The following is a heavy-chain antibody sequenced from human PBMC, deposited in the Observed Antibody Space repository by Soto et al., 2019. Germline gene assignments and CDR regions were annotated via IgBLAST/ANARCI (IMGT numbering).Heavy chain of an antibody. CDR1: GYTFTSYY. Sequence: ASVKVSCKASGYTFTSYYMHWVRQAPGQGLEWMGIINPSGGSTSYAQKFQGRVTMTRDTSTSAVYMELSSLRSEDTAVYYCAREPNYGANGDYYYYYMDVWGKGTTVTVSS. D-gene: IGHD4-17*01. V-gene: IGHV1-46*03. J-gene: IGHJ6*03. CDR2: INPSGGST. CDR3: AREPNYGANGDYYYYYMDV.